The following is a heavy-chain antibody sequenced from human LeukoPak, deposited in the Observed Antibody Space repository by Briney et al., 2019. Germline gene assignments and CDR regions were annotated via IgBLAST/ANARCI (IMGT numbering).Heavy chain of an antibody. V-gene: IGHV3-21*04. CDR3: ASSARGYSGYDYGSELSFDY. CDR1: GFTFSSYS. J-gene: IGHJ4*02. CDR2: ISSSSSYI. Sequence: GGSLRLSCAASGFTFSSYSMNWVRQAPGKGLEWVSSISSSSSYIYYADSVKGRFTISRDNAKNSLYLQMNSLRAEDTAVYCCASSARGYSGYDYGSELSFDYWGQGTLVTVSS. D-gene: IGHD5-12*01.